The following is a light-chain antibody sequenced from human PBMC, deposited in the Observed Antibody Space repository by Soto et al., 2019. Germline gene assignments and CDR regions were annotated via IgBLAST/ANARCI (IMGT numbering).Light chain of an antibody. J-gene: IGKJ5*01. Sequence: EIVLTQSPGTLSLSPGERATLSCRAIQSVSNNYLAWYQQRFGQAPRLLIYDASRRATGIPDRFSGSGSGTDFTLTISGLEPEDFAVYYCQQYDSSPPITFGQGTRLEIK. V-gene: IGKV3-20*01. CDR1: QSVSNNY. CDR3: QQYDSSPPIT. CDR2: DAS.